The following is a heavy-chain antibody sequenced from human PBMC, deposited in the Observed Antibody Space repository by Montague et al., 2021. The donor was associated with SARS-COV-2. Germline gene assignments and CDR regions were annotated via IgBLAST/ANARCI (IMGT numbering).Heavy chain of an antibody. Sequence: SETLSLTCTVPGGSISTYPWSWIRQPAGKALERIGRIHSNGDTTYNPSLKSRVTMTVDTSKNQFSLKMTSVTAADTAMYYCARGSGHYYSPFDNWGQGNLVTVSS. V-gene: IGHV4-4*07. D-gene: IGHD2-15*01. CDR1: GGSISTYP. J-gene: IGHJ4*02. CDR3: ARGSGHYYSPFDN. CDR2: IHSNGDT.